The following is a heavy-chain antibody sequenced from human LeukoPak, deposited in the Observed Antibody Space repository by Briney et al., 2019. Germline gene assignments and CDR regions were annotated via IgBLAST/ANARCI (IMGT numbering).Heavy chain of an antibody. CDR3: ARLQGSGTYSHIDY. CDR2: IYHSGST. CDR1: GYSISSGFY. Sequence: SETLSLTCTVSGYSISSGFYWGWIRQPPGKGLEWIGSIYHSGSTYYNPSLKSRVTISVDTSKNQFSLKLSSVTAADTAVYYCARLQGSGTYSHIDYRGQGTLVTVSS. V-gene: IGHV4-38-2*02. D-gene: IGHD3-10*01. J-gene: IGHJ4*02.